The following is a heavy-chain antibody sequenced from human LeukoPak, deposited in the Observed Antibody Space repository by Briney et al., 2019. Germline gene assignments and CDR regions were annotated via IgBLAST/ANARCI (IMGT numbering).Heavy chain of an antibody. CDR3: ARGRYSSSWYVVFYFDY. Sequence: PGGSLRLSCAASGFTFSNYWMTWVRQAPGKGLEWVASIRDDGSAKYYMDSVKGRFTISRDDAKNSLSLQMRYMRVEDTATYYCARGRYSSSWYVVFYFDYWGQGTLVTVSS. CDR2: IRDDGSAK. D-gene: IGHD6-13*01. V-gene: IGHV3-7*01. CDR1: GFTFSNYW. J-gene: IGHJ4*02.